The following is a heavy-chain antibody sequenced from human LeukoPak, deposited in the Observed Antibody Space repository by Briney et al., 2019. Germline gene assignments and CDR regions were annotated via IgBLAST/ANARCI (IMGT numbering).Heavy chain of an antibody. CDR3: ARHSERWLGAFDI. J-gene: IGHJ3*02. CDR2: IYYSGST. Sequence: PSETLSLTCTVSGGSISSYYWSWLRQPPGKGLEWIGYIYYSGSTNYNPSLKSRITISIDTSKNQFSLKLSSVTAADTAVYYCARHSERWLGAFDIWGQGTMVTVSS. V-gene: IGHV4-59*08. CDR1: GGSISSYY. D-gene: IGHD6-19*01.